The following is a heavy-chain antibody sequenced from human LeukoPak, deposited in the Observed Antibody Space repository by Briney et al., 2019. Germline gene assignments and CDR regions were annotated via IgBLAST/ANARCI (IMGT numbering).Heavy chain of an antibody. CDR3: ATVGDNGGYYPFDS. V-gene: IGHV4-39*01. D-gene: IGHD4-17*01. CDR2: IYYSGNT. CDR1: GGPISRSNFF. J-gene: IGHJ4*02. Sequence: NASETLSLTCTVSGGPISRSNFFWGWIRQPPGKGLEWIGSIYYSGNTYYNPSLKSRLTIAVDTSRNQFSLKMGSVTAADTAVYYCATVGDNGGYYPFDSWGQGTLVTVSS.